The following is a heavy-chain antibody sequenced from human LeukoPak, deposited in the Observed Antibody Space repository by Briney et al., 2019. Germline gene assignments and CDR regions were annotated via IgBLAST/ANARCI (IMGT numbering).Heavy chain of an antibody. CDR3: ARVETGTTADY. V-gene: IGHV4-39*01. Sequence: PSETLSLTCTVSGGSISSSGYYWGWIRQPPGKGLEWIGSIYYSGSTYYNPSLKSRVTISVDTSKNQFSLKLSSVTAADTAAYYCARVETGTTADYWGQGTLVTVSS. D-gene: IGHD1-7*01. J-gene: IGHJ4*02. CDR2: IYYSGST. CDR1: GGSISSSGYY.